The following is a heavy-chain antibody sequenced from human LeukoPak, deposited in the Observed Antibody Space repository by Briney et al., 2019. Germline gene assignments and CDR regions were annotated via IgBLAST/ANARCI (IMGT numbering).Heavy chain of an antibody. CDR2: IFSSGST. J-gene: IGHJ5*02. CDR3: ARGVGAYNWFDP. Sequence: SETLSLTCTVSGDSIINNYWAWIRQPAGNGPEWIGRIFSSGSTDYNRSLKSRVTISVDKSKNQISLKLTSVTAADTAVYYCARGVGAYNWFDPWGQGTLVTVSS. V-gene: IGHV4-4*07. CDR1: GDSIINNY. D-gene: IGHD1-26*01.